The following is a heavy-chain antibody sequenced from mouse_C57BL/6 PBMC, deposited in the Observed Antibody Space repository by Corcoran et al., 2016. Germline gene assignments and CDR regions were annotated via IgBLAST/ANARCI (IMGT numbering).Heavy chain of an antibody. CDR1: GYTFTTYG. CDR2: INTYSGVP. V-gene: IGHV9-3*01. CDR3: ARRDDGYPAWFAY. D-gene: IGHD2-3*01. J-gene: IGHJ3*01. Sequence: QIQLVQSGPELKKPGETVKISCKASGYTFTTYGMSWLKQAPGKGLKWMGWINTYSGVPTYADDFKGRFAFSLETSASTAYLQINNLKNEDTATYFCARRDDGYPAWFAYWGQGTLVTVS.